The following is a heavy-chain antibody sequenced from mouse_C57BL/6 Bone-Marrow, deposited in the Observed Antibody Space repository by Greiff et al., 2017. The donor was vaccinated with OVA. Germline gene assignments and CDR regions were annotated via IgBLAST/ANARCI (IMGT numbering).Heavy chain of an antibody. CDR3: TDSSGYPYYFDY. Sequence: EVKLVESGGGLVQPGGSMKLSCVASGFTFSNYWMNWVRQSPEKGLEWVAQIRLKSDNYATHYAESVKGRFTISRDDSKSSVYLQMNNLRAEDTGIYYCTDSSGYPYYFDYWGQGTTLTVSS. D-gene: IGHD3-2*02. V-gene: IGHV6-3*01. J-gene: IGHJ2*01. CDR2: IRLKSDNYAT. CDR1: GFTFSNYW.